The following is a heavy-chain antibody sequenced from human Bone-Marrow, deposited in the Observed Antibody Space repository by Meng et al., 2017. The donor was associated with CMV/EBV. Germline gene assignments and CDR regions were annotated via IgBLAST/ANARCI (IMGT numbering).Heavy chain of an antibody. V-gene: IGHV1-8*02. CDR3: ARDPKGDYDFWSPGGMAV. D-gene: IGHD3-3*01. CDR2: MNPNSGNT. Sequence: ASVKVSCKASGYTFTSYAISWVRQAPGQGLEWMGWMNPNSGNTGYAQKFQGRVTMTRNTSISTAYMELSSLRSEDTAVYYCARDPKGDYDFWSPGGMAVWGQGPTVTVSS. J-gene: IGHJ6*02. CDR1: GYTFTSYA.